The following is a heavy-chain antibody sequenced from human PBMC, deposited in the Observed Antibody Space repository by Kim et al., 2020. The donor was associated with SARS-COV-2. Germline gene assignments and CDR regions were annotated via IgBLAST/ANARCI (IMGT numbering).Heavy chain of an antibody. J-gene: IGHJ6*02. CDR3: ARDWGLRIWLERLYYYYGMDV. CDR1: GYTFTSYY. CDR2: INPSGGST. D-gene: IGHD1-1*01. Sequence: ASVKVSCKASGYTFTSYYMHWVRQAPGQGLEWMGIINPSGGSTSYAQKFQGRVTMTRDTSTSTVYMELSSLRSEDTAVYYCARDWGLRIWLERLYYYYGMDVWGQGRTVTVSS. V-gene: IGHV1-46*01.